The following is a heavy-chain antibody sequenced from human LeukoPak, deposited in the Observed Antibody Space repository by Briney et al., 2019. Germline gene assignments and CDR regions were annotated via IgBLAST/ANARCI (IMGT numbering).Heavy chain of an antibody. V-gene: IGHV1-2*02. CDR1: GYTFTSYN. J-gene: IGHJ4*02. CDR3: AKDQADCSRATCYERGFDY. Sequence: ASVKVSCKASGYTFTSYNMHWVRQAPGQGLEWMGWINPNSGGTNYAQKFQGRVTMTRDTSISTAYMELSRLRSDDTAIYYCAKDQADCSRATCYERGFDYWGQGTLVTVSS. D-gene: IGHD2-2*01. CDR2: INPNSGGT.